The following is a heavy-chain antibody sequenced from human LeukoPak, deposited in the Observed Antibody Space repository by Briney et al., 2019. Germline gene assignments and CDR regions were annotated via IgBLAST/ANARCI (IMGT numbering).Heavy chain of an antibody. J-gene: IGHJ4*02. Sequence: GGSLRLSCAASGFSVNSNYMSWVRQAPGKGLEWVAVISYGGSNKYYADSVKGRFTISRDNSKNTLYLQMNSLRAEDTAVYYCARGGNVEWELTPDYWGQGTLVTVSS. CDR3: ARGGNVEWELTPDY. CDR2: ISYGGSNK. CDR1: GFSVNSNY. V-gene: IGHV3-30*01. D-gene: IGHD1-26*01.